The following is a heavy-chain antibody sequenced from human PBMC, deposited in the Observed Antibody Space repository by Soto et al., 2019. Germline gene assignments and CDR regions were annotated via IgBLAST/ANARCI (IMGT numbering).Heavy chain of an antibody. CDR1: GFTFSNYW. CDR3: ARGTAGCYTGHCWFDP. Sequence: VGSLRLSGAASGFTFSNYWMSWVRQAPGKGLEWVANIKQDGNEKYYVDSVKGRFTISRDNAKNSLYLQMNSLRAEDTAVYYCARGTAGCYTGHCWFDPWGQGTQVTVSS. J-gene: IGHJ5*02. V-gene: IGHV3-7*03. CDR2: IKQDGNEK. D-gene: IGHD2-2*02.